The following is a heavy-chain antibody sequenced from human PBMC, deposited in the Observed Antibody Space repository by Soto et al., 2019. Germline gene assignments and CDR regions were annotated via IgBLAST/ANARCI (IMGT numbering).Heavy chain of an antibody. CDR2: INHTGGT. D-gene: IGHD3-3*01. Sequence: KTSETLSLTCAVYGGSVSGYYWNWIRQPPGKGLAWIGEINHTGGTHYNPSLKSRVTMSVDTSKNQFSLRLSSVTAADTAIYYCATRITVFGLLIPPFDPWGQGTQVTVSS. V-gene: IGHV4-34*01. CDR3: ATRITVFGLLIPPFDP. CDR1: GGSVSGYY. J-gene: IGHJ5*02.